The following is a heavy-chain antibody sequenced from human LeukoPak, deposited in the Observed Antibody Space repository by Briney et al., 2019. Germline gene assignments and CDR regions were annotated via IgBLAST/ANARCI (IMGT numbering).Heavy chain of an antibody. D-gene: IGHD6-13*01. CDR3: ARDSSPPGYYYHMDV. V-gene: IGHV6-1*01. CDR2: TYYRSKWYN. J-gene: IGHJ6*03. Sequence: SQTLSLTCAISGDSVSTNTAACNWIWQSPPRGLDWLGSTYYRSKWYNDYAVSVKSRITINPDTSKNQFSLQLNSVTPADTAVCYCARDSSPPGYYYHMDVWGRGTTVTVSS. CDR1: GDSVSTNTAA.